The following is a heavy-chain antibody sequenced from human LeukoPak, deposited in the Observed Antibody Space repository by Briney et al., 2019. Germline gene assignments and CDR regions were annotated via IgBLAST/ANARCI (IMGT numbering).Heavy chain of an antibody. CDR2: INTSGGST. CDR1: GYTFTGYF. V-gene: IGHV1-46*01. Sequence: ASVKVSCRASGYTFTGYFMHWVRQAPGQGLEWMGIINTSGGSTKDAQKFQGRVNMTRDTSTSTVYMELSSLRSEDTAVYYCARSSHAFDIWGQGTMVTVSS. CDR3: ARSSHAFDI. J-gene: IGHJ3*02. D-gene: IGHD2-15*01.